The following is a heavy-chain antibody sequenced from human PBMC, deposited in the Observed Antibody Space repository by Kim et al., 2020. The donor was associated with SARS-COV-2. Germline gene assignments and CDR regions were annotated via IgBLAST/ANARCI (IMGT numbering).Heavy chain of an antibody. J-gene: IGHJ4*02. CDR3: ARSTAGPLY. V-gene: IGHV3-30*04. CDR1: GFTFSSYA. CDR2: ISYDGSNK. Sequence: GGSLRLSCAASGFTFSSYAMHWVRQAPGKGLEWVAVISYDGSNKYYADSVKGRFTISRDNSKNTLYLQMNSLRAEDTAVYYCARSTAGPLYWGQGTLVTVSS.